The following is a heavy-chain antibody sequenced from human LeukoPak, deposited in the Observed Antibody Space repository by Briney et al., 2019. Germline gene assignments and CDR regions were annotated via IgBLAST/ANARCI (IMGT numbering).Heavy chain of an antibody. CDR3: ARDRFDWLVDYFDY. V-gene: IGHV3-7*03. J-gene: IGHJ4*02. D-gene: IGHD3-9*01. CDR1: GFTFSTHW. Sequence: GGSLRLSCVASGFTFSTHWMNWVRQAPGKGLEWMANIRQDGSDKFYADSLKGRFTISRDNAKNSLYLQMNSLRAEDTAVYYCARDRFDWLVDYFDYWGQGTLVTVSS. CDR2: IRQDGSDK.